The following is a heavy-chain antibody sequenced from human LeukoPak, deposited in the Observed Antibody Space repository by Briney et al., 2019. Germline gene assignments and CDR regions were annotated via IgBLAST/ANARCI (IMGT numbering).Heavy chain of an antibody. J-gene: IGHJ4*02. D-gene: IGHD2-15*01. CDR2: INPSSGGT. CDR1: GYTFTSYG. Sequence: ASVKVSCKASGYTFTSYGISWVRQAPGQGLAWMGWINPSSGGTSYAQKFQGRVTMTRDTSISTAYMELTRLRSDDTAVYYCARQPSYCSGGTCYGDSWGQGTLLTVSS. V-gene: IGHV1-2*02. CDR3: ARQPSYCSGGTCYGDS.